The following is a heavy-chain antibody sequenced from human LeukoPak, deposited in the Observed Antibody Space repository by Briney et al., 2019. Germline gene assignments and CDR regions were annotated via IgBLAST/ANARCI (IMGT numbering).Heavy chain of an antibody. V-gene: IGHV3-23*01. Sequence: GGSLRLSCAASGFTFSSYAMSWVRQAPGKGLEWVSAISGSGGSTYYAGSVQGRFTISRDNSKNTLNLQMNSLRAEDTALYYCARGADDCSSASCYSGWGQGTLVTVSS. CDR2: ISGSGGST. J-gene: IGHJ4*02. D-gene: IGHD2-15*01. CDR3: ARGADDCSSASCYSG. CDR1: GFTFSSYA.